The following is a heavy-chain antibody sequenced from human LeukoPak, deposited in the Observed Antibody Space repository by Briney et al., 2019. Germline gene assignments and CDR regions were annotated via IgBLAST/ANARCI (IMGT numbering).Heavy chain of an antibody. V-gene: IGHV1-18*01. D-gene: IGHD6-13*01. J-gene: IGHJ6*02. CDR2: ISAYNGNT. CDR1: GYTFTSYD. Sequence: GASVKVSCKASGYTFTSYDINWVRQAPGQGLEWMGWISAYNGNTNYAQKLQGRVTMTTDTSTSTAYMELRSLRSDDTAVYYCARAGQRSSWYHYYYYGMDVWGQGTTVTVSS. CDR3: ARAGQRSSWYHYYYYGMDV.